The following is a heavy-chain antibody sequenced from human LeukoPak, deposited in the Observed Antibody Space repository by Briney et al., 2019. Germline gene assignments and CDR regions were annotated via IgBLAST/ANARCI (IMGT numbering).Heavy chain of an antibody. Sequence: PGGSLRLSCEGSGFTFSNYWMGWVRQAPGKGLQWVANIKTDGSEKYYVDSVKGRFTISRDNAKNSLYLQMNSLRAEDMAVYYCATYSSFNRREFQYWGQGTLLTVSS. CDR2: IKTDGSEK. V-gene: IGHV3-7*01. CDR1: GFTFSNYW. CDR3: ATYSSFNRREFQY. D-gene: IGHD3-22*01. J-gene: IGHJ1*01.